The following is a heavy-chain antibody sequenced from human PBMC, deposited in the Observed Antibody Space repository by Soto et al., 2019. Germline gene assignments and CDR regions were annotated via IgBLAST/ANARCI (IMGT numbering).Heavy chain of an antibody. D-gene: IGHD3-22*01. J-gene: IGHJ4*02. CDR2: IYYSGST. CDR1: GGSISSGDYY. Sequence: SETLSLTCTVSGGSISSGDYYWSWIRQPPGKGLEWIGYIYYSGSTYYNPSLKSRVTISVDTSKNQFSLKLSSVTAADTAVYYCARTYYYDSSGYYSGPYDYCGQGTLVTVSS. V-gene: IGHV4-30-4*01. CDR3: ARTYYYDSSGYYSGPYDY.